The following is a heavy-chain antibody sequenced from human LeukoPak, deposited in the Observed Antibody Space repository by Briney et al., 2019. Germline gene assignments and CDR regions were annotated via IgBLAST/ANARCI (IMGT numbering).Heavy chain of an antibody. D-gene: IGHD5-24*01. Sequence: PGGSLRLSCAASAFTFSNYLISWVRQAPGKGLEWVSAISGNGVDTYYANSVKGRFTISRDNSKNTLYLQMHSLRPDDTAVYYCAIQRWLQSGAINFFEYWGLGTLVTVSS. CDR1: AFTFSNYL. CDR3: AIQRWLQSGAINFFEY. J-gene: IGHJ4*02. CDR2: ISGNGVDT. V-gene: IGHV3-23*01.